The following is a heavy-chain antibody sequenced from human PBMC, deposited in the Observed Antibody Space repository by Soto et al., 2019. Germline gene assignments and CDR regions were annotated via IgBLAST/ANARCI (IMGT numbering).Heavy chain of an antibody. CDR2: INPNSGGT. Sequence: ASVKVACKASGGTFSSYAISWVRQAPGQGLEWMGWINPNSGGTNYAQKFQGRVTMTRDTSISTAYMELSRLRSDDTAVYYCARGVRTTYYFDYWGQGTLVTVSS. CDR1: GGTFSSYA. D-gene: IGHD4-17*01. J-gene: IGHJ4*02. V-gene: IGHV1-2*02. CDR3: ARGVRTTYYFDY.